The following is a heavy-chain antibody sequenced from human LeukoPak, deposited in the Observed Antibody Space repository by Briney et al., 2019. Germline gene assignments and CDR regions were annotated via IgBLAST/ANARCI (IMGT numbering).Heavy chain of an antibody. J-gene: IGHJ4*02. CDR3: AHRLHGEGMRNHYYFDY. CDR2: IYWNDDK. CDR1: GFSLSTSGVG. D-gene: IGHD1-14*01. Sequence: SGPTLVKPTQTLTLTCTFSGFSLSTSGVGVGWIRQPPGKALEWLALIYWNDDKRYSPSLKSRLTITKDTSKNQVVLTMTNMDPVDTATYYCAHRLHGEGMRNHYYFDYWGQGTLVTVSS. V-gene: IGHV2-5*01.